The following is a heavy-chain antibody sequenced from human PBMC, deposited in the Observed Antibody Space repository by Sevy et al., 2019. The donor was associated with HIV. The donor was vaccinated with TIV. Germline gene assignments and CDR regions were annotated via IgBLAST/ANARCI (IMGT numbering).Heavy chain of an antibody. V-gene: IGHV3-7*01. CDR3: ARAQQVTMLVVIGGLYFDL. D-gene: IGHD3-3*01. CDR1: GFTFSSNW. CDR2: VKQDMSGK. Sequence: GGSLRLSCAASGFTFSSNWMTWVRQAPGKGLEWVANVKQDMSGKYYGDSVKGRFTISRDNAKNSLFLQMNGLRAEDTAVYYCARAQQVTMLVVIGGLYFDLWGQGTLVTVSS. J-gene: IGHJ4*02.